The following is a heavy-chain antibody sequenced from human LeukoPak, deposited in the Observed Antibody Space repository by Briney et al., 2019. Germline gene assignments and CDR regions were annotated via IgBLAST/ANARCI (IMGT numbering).Heavy chain of an antibody. CDR2: VSWISGSI. J-gene: IGHJ6*02. CDR3: AKDVGKSYYYGMDV. CDR1: GLTFDDYA. D-gene: IGHD4-23*01. Sequence: GRSLRLSCAASGLTFDDYAMHWVRQAPGKGLEGVSGVSWISGSIGYADSGRGRLTISGDNAKTSLYLQMTSLRAEDTALYYCAKDVGKSYYYGMDVCGQGTTVTVSS. V-gene: IGHV3-9*01.